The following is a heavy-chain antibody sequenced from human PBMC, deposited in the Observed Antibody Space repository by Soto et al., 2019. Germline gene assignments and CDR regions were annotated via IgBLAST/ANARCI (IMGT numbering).Heavy chain of an antibody. D-gene: IGHD6-19*01. V-gene: IGHV4-59*01. CDR1: GGSISSYY. J-gene: IGHJ6*02. CDR3: ARGRSSGWYTSYYGMDV. CDR2: IYYSGST. Sequence: SETLSLTCTVSGGSISSYYWSWIRQPPGKGLEWIGYIYYSGSTNYNPSLKSRVTISVDTSKNQFSLKLSSVTAADTAVYYCARGRSSGWYTSYYGMDVWGQGTTVTVSS.